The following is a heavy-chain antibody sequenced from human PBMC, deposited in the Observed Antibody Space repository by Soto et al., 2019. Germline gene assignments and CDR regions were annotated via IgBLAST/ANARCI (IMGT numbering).Heavy chain of an antibody. CDR3: ARDFKESQYYYYCMDV. J-gene: IGHJ6*03. Sequence: PGGSLRLSCVVSWFTFSSYSMNWVRQAPGKGLEWVSSISSGGEYTYYADSVKGRFTISRDNAKNSVYLQMNSLTAEDTALYYCARDFKESQYYYYCMDVWGKGTTVTVSS. CDR2: ISSGGEYT. D-gene: IGHD3-10*01. V-gene: IGHV3-21*06. CDR1: WFTFSSYS.